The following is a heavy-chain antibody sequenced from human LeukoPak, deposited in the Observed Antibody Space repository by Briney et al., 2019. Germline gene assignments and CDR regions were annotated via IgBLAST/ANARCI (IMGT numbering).Heavy chain of an antibody. CDR1: GFTFPNYV. J-gene: IGHJ3*02. D-gene: IGHD6-13*01. Sequence: GGSLRLSCAASGFTFPNYVMSWVRQAPGKGLEWVSGISGSGGNTHYADSVKGRFTISRDNSKNTLYLQMNSLRAEDTAVYYCAKVSSRPHYYSSSWHGLVAFDIWGQGTMVTVSS. CDR2: ISGSGGNT. CDR3: AKVSSRPHYYSSSWHGLVAFDI. V-gene: IGHV3-23*01.